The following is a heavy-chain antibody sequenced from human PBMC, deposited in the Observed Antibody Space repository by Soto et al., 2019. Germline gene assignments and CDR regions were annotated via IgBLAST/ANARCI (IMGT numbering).Heavy chain of an antibody. CDR2: IYYSGST. CDR1: GGSISSGGYY. Sequence: QVQLQESGPGLVKPSQTLSLTCTVSGGSISSGGYYWSWIRQHPGKGLEWIGYIYYSGSTYYNPSHKSRVTISVDTSQNQFSLKLSSVTAADTAVYYCARDAHSSSTYYYGMDVCGQGTTFTVSS. V-gene: IGHV4-31*03. D-gene: IGHD6-6*01. CDR3: ARDAHSSSTYYYGMDV. J-gene: IGHJ6*02.